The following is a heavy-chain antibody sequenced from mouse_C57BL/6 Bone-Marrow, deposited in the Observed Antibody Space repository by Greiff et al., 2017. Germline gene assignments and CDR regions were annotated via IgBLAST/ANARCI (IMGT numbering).Heavy chain of an antibody. CDR2: INPYNGDT. V-gene: IGHV1-20*01. CDR1: GYSFTGYF. D-gene: IGHD2-4*01. CDR3: ASVDDYDSAWFAY. J-gene: IGHJ3*01. Sequence: EVQLQQSGPELVKPGDSVKISCKASGYSFTGYFMNWVMQSHGTSLEWIGRINPYNGDTFSNQKFKGKATLTVDKSSSTAHMELRSLTSEDSAVYYCASVDDYDSAWFAYWGQGTLVTVSA.